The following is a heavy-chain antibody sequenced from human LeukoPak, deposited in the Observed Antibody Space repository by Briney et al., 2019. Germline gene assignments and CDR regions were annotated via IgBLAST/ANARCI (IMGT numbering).Heavy chain of an antibody. J-gene: IGHJ5*02. V-gene: IGHV3-53*01. D-gene: IGHD3-22*01. Sequence: GGSLRLSCAASGFTVSSNYMSWVRQAPGKGLEWVSVIYSCGSTYYADSVKGRFTISRDNAKNSLYLQMNSLRAEDTALYYCARVGLDGITMIQGENWFDPWGQGTLVTVSS. CDR2: IYSCGST. CDR1: GFTVSSNY. CDR3: ARVGLDGITMIQGENWFDP.